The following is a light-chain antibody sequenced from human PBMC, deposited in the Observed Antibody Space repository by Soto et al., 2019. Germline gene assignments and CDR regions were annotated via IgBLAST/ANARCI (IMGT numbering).Light chain of an antibody. J-gene: IGKJ1*01. V-gene: IGKV1-5*01. CDR1: QSISLS. CDR2: DAS. Sequence: DIRMTQSPSTLSAFVGGRVTITCRASQSISLSLAWYQQKPGKAPDLLISDASNLERGVPSRFSGSGSGTEFTLTISSLQPDDFATYYCQQYNSYWTFGPGTKVDIK. CDR3: QQYNSYWT.